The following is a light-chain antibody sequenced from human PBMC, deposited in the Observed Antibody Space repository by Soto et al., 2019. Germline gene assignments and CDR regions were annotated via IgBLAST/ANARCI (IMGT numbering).Light chain of an antibody. J-gene: IGKJ1*01. V-gene: IGKV1-6*01. CDR2: SAS. CDR3: LQDYSSPLT. Sequence: IQMTQSPSTLSASVGDRVTITCRASQGIRNDLGWYQQTPGKAPKLLIYSASNLQSGVPSRFSGSGSGTDFTLSINGLQPEDFATYYCLQDYSSPLTFGQGTKVDIK. CDR1: QGIRND.